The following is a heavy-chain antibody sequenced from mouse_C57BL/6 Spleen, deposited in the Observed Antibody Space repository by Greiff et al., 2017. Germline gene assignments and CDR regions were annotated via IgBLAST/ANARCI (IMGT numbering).Heavy chain of an antibody. D-gene: IGHD2-5*01. J-gene: IGHJ3*01. CDR1: GYAFSSSW. Sequence: QVQLQQSGPELVKPGASVKISCKASGYAFSSSWMNWVQQRPGKGLEWIGRNYPGDGDTNYNGKFKGKATLTADKSSSTAYMQLSSLTSEDSAVYFCARGGTSHSNYEGDWFAYWGQGTLVTVSA. CDR2: NYPGDGDT. CDR3: ARGGTSHSNYEGDWFAY. V-gene: IGHV1-82*01.